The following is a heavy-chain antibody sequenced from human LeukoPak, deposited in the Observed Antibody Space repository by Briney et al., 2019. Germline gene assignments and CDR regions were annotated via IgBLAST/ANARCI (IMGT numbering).Heavy chain of an antibody. D-gene: IGHD3-9*01. CDR2: IYYSGST. V-gene: IGHV4-39*07. Sequence: SETLSLTCTVSGGSISSSSYYWGWIRQPPGKGLEWIGSIYYSGSTYYNPSLKSRVTISVDTSKNQFSLKLSSVTAADTAVYYCAREGLRYSFDYWGQGTLVTVSS. CDR3: AREGLRYSFDY. CDR1: GGSISSSSYY. J-gene: IGHJ4*02.